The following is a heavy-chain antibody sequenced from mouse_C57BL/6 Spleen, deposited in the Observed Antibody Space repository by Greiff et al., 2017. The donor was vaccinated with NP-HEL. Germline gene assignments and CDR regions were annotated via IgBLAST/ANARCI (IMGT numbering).Heavy chain of an antibody. J-gene: IGHJ2*01. CDR3: ARYLYGNYFDD. CDR2: INPSSGYT. D-gene: IGHD2-1*01. Sequence: QVQLKQSGAELAKPGASVKMSCKASGYTFTSYWMHWVKQRPGQGLEWIGYINPSSGYTKYNQKFKDKATLTADKSSSTAYMQLSSLTYEDSAVYYCARYLYGNYFDDWGQGTTLTVSS. V-gene: IGHV1-7*01. CDR1: GYTFTSYW.